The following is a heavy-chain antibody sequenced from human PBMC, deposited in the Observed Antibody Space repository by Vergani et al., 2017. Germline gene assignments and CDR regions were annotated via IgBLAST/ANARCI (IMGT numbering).Heavy chain of an antibody. Sequence: QVQLQESGPGLVKPSETLSLTCTVSGGSISSYYWSWIRQPQGKGLEWIGSIYYSGSTNYNPSLQILVTISVDTYKNQFSLKLSSVTAADTAVYYCASSTFWAFDIWGQGTMVTVAS. CDR1: GGSISSYY. J-gene: IGHJ3*02. CDR3: ASSTFWAFDI. CDR2: IYYSGST. V-gene: IGHV4-59*01.